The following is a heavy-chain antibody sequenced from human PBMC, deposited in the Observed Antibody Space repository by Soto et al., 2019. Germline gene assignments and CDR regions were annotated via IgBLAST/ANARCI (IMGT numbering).Heavy chain of an antibody. Sequence: ASVKVSCKASGYTCIIYGISCVLQSPGQGLEWMGWVSSYTPKTNYAQKFQGRVTITADESTSTAYMELSSLRSEDTAVYYCARENSGSHYAFDIWGQGTMVTVSS. CDR3: ARENSGSHYAFDI. V-gene: IGHV1-18*01. CDR1: GYTCIIYG. CDR2: VSSYTPKT. J-gene: IGHJ3*02. D-gene: IGHD1-26*01.